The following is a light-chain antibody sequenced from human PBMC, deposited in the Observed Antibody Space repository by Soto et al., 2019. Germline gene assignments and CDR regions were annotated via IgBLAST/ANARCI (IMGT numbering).Light chain of an antibody. V-gene: IGLV2-14*03. J-gene: IGLJ2*01. CDR1: SSDVGGYNY. CDR3: SSYTSSNTLEV. Sequence: QSALTQPASVSGSPGQSITISCTGTSSDVGGYNYVSWYQQHPGEAPKLMIYDVSNRPSGVSNRFSGSKSGNTASLTISGLQAEDEADYYCSSYTSSNTLEVFGGGTQLTVL. CDR2: DVS.